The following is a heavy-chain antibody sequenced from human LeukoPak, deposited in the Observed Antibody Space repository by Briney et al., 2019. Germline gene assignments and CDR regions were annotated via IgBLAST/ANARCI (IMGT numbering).Heavy chain of an antibody. V-gene: IGHV1-24*01. J-gene: IGHJ6*02. CDR3: ATGDSAATGYYYGMDV. Sequence: ASVKVSCKVSGYTLTELSMHWVRQAPGKGLEWMGGFDPEDGETIYAQKFQGRVTMTEGTSTDTAYMELSSLRSEDTAVYYCATGDSAATGYYYGMDVWGQGTTVTVSS. CDR2: FDPEDGET. CDR1: GYTLTELS. D-gene: IGHD2-15*01.